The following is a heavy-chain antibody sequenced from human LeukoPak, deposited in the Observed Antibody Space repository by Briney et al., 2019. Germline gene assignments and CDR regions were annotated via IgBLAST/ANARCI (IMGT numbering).Heavy chain of an antibody. CDR2: INWHGDRT. D-gene: IGHD3-10*01. J-gene: IGHJ4*02. CDR1: GFTFEDYG. CDR3: ARSGYYGSGSDSDY. Sequence: GGSLTLSCAASGFTFEDYGMSWVRQAPGKGLEWVSGINWHGDRTGYADSVKGRFTISRDNAKNSLYLQMNSLRAEDTALYYCARSGYYGSGSDSDYWGQGTLVTVS. V-gene: IGHV3-20*04.